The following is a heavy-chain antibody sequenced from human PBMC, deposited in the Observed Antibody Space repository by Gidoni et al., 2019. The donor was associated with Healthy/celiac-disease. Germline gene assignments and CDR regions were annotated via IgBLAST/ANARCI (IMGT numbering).Heavy chain of an antibody. CDR2: IYHSGST. D-gene: IGHD6-6*01. CDR1: GYSISSGYY. Sequence: QVQLQESGPGLVKPSETLSLTCTVSGYSISSGYYWGWIRQPPGKGLEWIGSIYHSGSTYYNPSRKSRVTISVDTSKNQFSLKLSSVTAADTAVYYCARDISRDSSSSGAWFDPWGQGTLVTVSS. V-gene: IGHV4-38-2*02. J-gene: IGHJ5*02. CDR3: ARDISRDSSSSGAWFDP.